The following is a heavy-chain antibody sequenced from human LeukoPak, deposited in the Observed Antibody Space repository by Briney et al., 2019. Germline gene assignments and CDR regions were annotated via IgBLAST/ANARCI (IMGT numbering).Heavy chain of an antibody. J-gene: IGHJ4*02. V-gene: IGHV3-7*03. D-gene: IGHD3-9*01. CDR2: IKQDGSEK. CDR3: ARGGYFDWYAQDY. CDR1: GFTFSSYW. Sequence: PGGSLRLSCAASGFTFSSYWMSWVRQAPGKGLEWVANIKQDGSEKYYVDSVKGRFTISRDNAKNSLYLQMNSLRAEDTAVYYCARGGYFDWYAQDYWGQGTLVTVSS.